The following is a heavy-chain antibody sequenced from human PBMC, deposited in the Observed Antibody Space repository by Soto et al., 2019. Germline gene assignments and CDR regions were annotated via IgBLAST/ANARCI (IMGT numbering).Heavy chain of an antibody. Sequence: PSETLSLTCAVYGGSFSGYYWSWIRQPPGKGLEWIGEINHSGSTNYNPSLKSRVTISVDTSKNQFSLKLSSVTAAATAVYYCARLYGSGSYSPDYWGQGTLVTVSS. CDR3: ARLYGSGSYSPDY. D-gene: IGHD3-10*01. J-gene: IGHJ4*02. CDR2: INHSGST. V-gene: IGHV4-34*01. CDR1: GGSFSGYY.